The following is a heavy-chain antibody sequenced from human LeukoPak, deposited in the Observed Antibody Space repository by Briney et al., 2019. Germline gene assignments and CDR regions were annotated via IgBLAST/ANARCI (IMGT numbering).Heavy chain of an antibody. CDR2: MNPNSGNT. CDR1: GYTFTSYD. D-gene: IGHD3/OR15-3a*01. V-gene: IGHV1-8*03. J-gene: IGHJ4*02. CDR3: ARDSRAPMISDY. Sequence: ASVKVSCKASGYTFTSYDINWVRQATGQGLEWMGWMNPNSGNTGYAQKFQGRVTITTDESTSTAYMELSSLRSEDTAVYYCARDSRAPMISDYWGQGTLVTVSS.